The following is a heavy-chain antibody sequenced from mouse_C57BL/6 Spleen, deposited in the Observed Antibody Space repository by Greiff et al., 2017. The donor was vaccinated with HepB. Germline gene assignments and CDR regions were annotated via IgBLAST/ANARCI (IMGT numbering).Heavy chain of an antibody. V-gene: IGHV1-81*01. Sequence: QVQLQQSGAELARPGASVKLSCKASGYTFTSYGISWVKQRTGQGLEWIGEIYPRSGNTYYNEKFKGKATLTADKSSSTAYMELRSLTSEDSAVYFCARCPITTVVATPFDYWGQGTTLTVSS. CDR2: IYPRSGNT. CDR1: GYTFTSYG. J-gene: IGHJ2*01. CDR3: ARCPITTVVATPFDY. D-gene: IGHD1-1*01.